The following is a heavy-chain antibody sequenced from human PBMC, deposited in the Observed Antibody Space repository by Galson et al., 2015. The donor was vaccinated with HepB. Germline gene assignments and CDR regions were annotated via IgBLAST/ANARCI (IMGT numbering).Heavy chain of an antibody. CDR2: IYYSGST. D-gene: IGHD3-3*01. Sequence: TLSLTCTVSGGSVSSYYWSWIRQPPGKGLEWIGYIYYSGSTNYNPSLKSRVTISVDRSKNQFSLKLSSVTAADTAVYYCARVSIRTIFAFDPWGQGTLVTVSS. V-gene: IGHV4-59*02. CDR3: ARVSIRTIFAFDP. J-gene: IGHJ5*02. CDR1: GGSVSSYY.